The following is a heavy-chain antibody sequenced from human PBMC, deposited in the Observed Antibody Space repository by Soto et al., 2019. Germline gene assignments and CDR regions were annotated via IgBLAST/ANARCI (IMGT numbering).Heavy chain of an antibody. V-gene: IGHV4-39*01. Sequence: SETLSLTCTGSGGSISSSSYYWGWIRQPPGKGLEWIGSIYYSGSTYYNPSLKSRVTISVDTSKNQFSLKLSSVTAADTAVYYCARGSDNVLRFLEWLPYNWFDPWGQGTLVTVSS. CDR1: GGSISSSSYY. D-gene: IGHD3-3*01. CDR3: ARGSDNVLRFLEWLPYNWFDP. J-gene: IGHJ5*02. CDR2: IYYSGST.